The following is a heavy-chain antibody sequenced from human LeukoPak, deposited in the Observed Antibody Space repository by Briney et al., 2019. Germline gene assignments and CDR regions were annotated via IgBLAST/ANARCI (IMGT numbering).Heavy chain of an antibody. CDR3: ARIRTEDYYDSSGYQVHDAFDI. J-gene: IGHJ3*02. V-gene: IGHV4-38-2*01. Sequence: AETLSLTCAVSGYSISSGYQWGWIRQPPGKVLGGIGNIYHSGSTYYNPSLKSRVTISVDTPKNQFSLKLSSVTAADTAVYYCARIRTEDYYDSSGYQVHDAFDIWGQGTMVTVSS. CDR2: IYHSGST. CDR1: GYSISSGYQ. D-gene: IGHD3-22*01.